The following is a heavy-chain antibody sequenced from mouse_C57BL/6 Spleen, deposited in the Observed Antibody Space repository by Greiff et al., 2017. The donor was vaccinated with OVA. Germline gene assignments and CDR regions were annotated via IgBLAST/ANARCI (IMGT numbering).Heavy chain of an antibody. CDR1: GYTFTDYS. Sequence: QVQLQQPGAELVRPGASVKLSCKASGYTFTDYSINWVKQRPGQGLEWIARIYPGNSNTYYNQKFKGKATLTAEKSSSTAYMQLSSLTSEDSAVCRCSRGGNWAVFAYWGQGTMVTVSA. V-gene: IGHV1-76*01. CDR3: SRGGNWAVFAY. CDR2: IYPGNSNT. D-gene: IGHD4-1*01. J-gene: IGHJ3*01.